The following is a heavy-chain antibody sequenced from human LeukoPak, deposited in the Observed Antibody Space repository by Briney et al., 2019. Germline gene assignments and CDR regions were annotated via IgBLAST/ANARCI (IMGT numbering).Heavy chain of an antibody. J-gene: IGHJ4*02. CDR3: ARGGYSSPPFDY. CDR1: VGTFINYA. V-gene: IGHV1-69*05. Sequence: SVKVSFKASVGTFINYAICSVRQAPAQGRDWRGGIIPIFGTANNAQKFQGRVTITTDESTSTAYMELSSLRSEDTAVYYCARGGYSSPPFDYWGQGTLVTVSS. D-gene: IGHD6-13*01. CDR2: IIPIFGTA.